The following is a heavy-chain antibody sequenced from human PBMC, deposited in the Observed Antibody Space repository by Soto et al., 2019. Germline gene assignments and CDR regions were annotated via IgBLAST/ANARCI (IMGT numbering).Heavy chain of an antibody. Sequence: QVQLVQSGAEVKKPGASVKVSCKASGYTFTNYDINWVRQATGQGLEWLGWINPNSGSTDYAQRFQGRVTMNXNTSISTAYMELSSLRSEDTAVYYCARGQVGTHRYWGQGTLLTVSS. J-gene: IGHJ4*02. V-gene: IGHV1-8*01. CDR3: ARGQVGTHRY. CDR2: INPNSGST. D-gene: IGHD3-10*01. CDR1: GYTFTNYD.